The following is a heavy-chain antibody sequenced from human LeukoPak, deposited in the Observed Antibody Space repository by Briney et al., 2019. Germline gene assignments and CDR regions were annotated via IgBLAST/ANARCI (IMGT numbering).Heavy chain of an antibody. V-gene: IGHV3-30*02. CDR1: GFTFSSYG. J-gene: IGHJ5*02. D-gene: IGHD3-22*01. CDR3: AKESLTMIVLGWFDP. CDR2: IRYDGSNK. Sequence: GGSLRLSCAASGFTFSSYGMHWVRQAPGKGLEWVAFIRYDGSNKYYADSVKGRFTISRDNSKNTLYLQMNSLRAEDTAVYYCAKESLTMIVLGWFDPWGQGTLVTVSS.